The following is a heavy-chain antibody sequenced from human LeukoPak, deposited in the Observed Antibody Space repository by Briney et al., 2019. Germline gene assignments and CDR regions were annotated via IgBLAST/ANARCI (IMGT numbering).Heavy chain of an antibody. V-gene: IGHV4-34*01. J-gene: IGHJ4*02. CDR2: INHSGST. CDR3: ARSRASYYYDSSGYYQIFGY. D-gene: IGHD3-22*01. CDR1: GGSFSGYY. Sequence: SETLSLTCAVYGGSFSGYYWSWIRQHPGKGLEWIGEINHSGSTNYNPSLKSRVTISVDTSKNQFSLKLSSVTAADTAVYYCARSRASYYYDSSGYYQIFGYWGQGTLVTVSS.